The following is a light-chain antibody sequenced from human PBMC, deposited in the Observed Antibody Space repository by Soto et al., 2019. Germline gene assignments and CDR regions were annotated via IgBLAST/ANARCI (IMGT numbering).Light chain of an antibody. V-gene: IGKV4-1*01. CDR3: QQYYSAPH. Sequence: DIVMTQSPDSLAVSLGERATINCKSSQSVLYTSNNKNYLAWYQQKPGQPPKLLISWASTRESRVPDRFSGSGSGTDFILTISSLQAEDVAVYYCQQYYSAPHFGPGTTVEIK. CDR1: QSVLYTSNNKNY. CDR2: WAS. J-gene: IGKJ3*01.